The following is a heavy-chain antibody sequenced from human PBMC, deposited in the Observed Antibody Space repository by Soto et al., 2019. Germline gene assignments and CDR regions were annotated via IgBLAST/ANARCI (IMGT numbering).Heavy chain of an antibody. V-gene: IGHV5-51*01. Sequence: PGESLKISCKGSGYFFTNYWIGWVRQMPGKGLEWMGIIYPDDSDTRYSPSFQGQVTISVDKSINSAYLQWSSLKASDTAMYYCARHLSQIPGHPHGMDGWGQGTTVTVSS. CDR1: GYFFTNYW. CDR3: ARHLSQIPGHPHGMDG. D-gene: IGHD2-2*02. CDR2: IYPDDSDT. J-gene: IGHJ6*02.